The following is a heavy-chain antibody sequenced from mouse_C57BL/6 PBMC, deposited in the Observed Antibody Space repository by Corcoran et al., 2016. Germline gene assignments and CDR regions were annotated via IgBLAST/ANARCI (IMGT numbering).Heavy chain of an antibody. CDR2: INPNNGGT. D-gene: IGHD1-1*01. J-gene: IGHJ2*01. CDR3: AFTTVVAVDY. Sequence: EVQLQQSGPELVKPGASVKISCKASGYTFTDYYMNWVKQSHGKSLEWIGDINPNNGGTSYNQKFKGKATLTVDKSSSTAYMELRSLTSEDSAVYYCAFTTVVAVDYWGQGTTLTVSS. CDR1: GYTFTDYY. V-gene: IGHV1-26*01.